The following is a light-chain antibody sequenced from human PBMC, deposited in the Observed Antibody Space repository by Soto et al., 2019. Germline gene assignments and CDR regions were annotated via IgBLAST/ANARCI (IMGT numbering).Light chain of an antibody. CDR1: QDINKY. Sequence: DIQLTQSPPSLSASIGDRVTITCRASQDINKYLAWYQQKPGKVPNLLIYDASTLQSAVPARFSGSGSGTDFTLIISSMHPEDVATYYCRNYNSLAMTFGTGNKVDVK. CDR3: RNYNSLAMT. CDR2: DAS. J-gene: IGKJ3*01. V-gene: IGKV1-27*01.